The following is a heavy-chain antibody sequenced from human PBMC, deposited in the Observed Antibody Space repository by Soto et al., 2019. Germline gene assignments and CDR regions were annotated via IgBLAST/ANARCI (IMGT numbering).Heavy chain of an antibody. CDR2: IYYSGST. CDR1: GGSISSYY. CDR3: ARKPHYQLLFAFDI. V-gene: IGHV4-59*01. Sequence: SETLSLTCTVSGGSISSYYWSWIRQPPGKGLEWIGYIYYSGSTNYNPSLKSRVTISVETSKNQFSLKLSSVTAADTAVYYCARKPHYQLLFAFDIWGQGTMVTVSS. J-gene: IGHJ3*02. D-gene: IGHD2-2*01.